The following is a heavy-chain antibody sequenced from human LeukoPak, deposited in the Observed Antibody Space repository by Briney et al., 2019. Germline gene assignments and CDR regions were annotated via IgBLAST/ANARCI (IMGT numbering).Heavy chain of an antibody. CDR2: IYYSGST. V-gene: IGHV4-39*07. D-gene: IGHD6-13*01. CDR3: ARLANSSPSVGY. CDR1: GGSISSSSYY. Sequence: SETLSLTCTVSGGSISSSSYYWGWIRQPPGKGLEWIGSIYYSGSTYYNPSLKSRVTISVDTSKNQFSLKLSSVTAADTAVYYCARLANSSPSVGYWGQGTLVTVSS. J-gene: IGHJ4*02.